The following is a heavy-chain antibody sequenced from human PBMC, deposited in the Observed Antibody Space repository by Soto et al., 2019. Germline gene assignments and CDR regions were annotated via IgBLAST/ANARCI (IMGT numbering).Heavy chain of an antibody. CDR1: GFTFSSYA. V-gene: IGHV3-23*01. J-gene: IGHJ5*02. CDR3: AKAAGGYDFWSGGMNWFDP. CDR2: ISGSVGNT. D-gene: IGHD3-3*01. Sequence: VELLESGGGMVQPGGSLRLSCVASGFTFSSYAMSWVRQAPGKGLEWVSAISGSVGNTYYSDSVEGRFTISRDNSENTLFLQMNSLRAEDTAVYYCAKAAGGYDFWSGGMNWFDPWGQGTLVTVSS.